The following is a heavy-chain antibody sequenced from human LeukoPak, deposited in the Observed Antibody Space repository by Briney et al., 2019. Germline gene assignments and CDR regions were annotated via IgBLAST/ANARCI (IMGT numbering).Heavy chain of an antibody. CDR3: ARDRLYRGYSYGFDY. J-gene: IGHJ4*02. Sequence: SETLSLTCTVSGCSVSSGSYYWSWIRQPPGKGLEWIGYIYYSGSTNYNPSLKSRVTISVDTSKNQFSLKLSSVTAADTAVYYCARDRLYRGYSYGFDYWGQGTLVTVSS. D-gene: IGHD5-18*01. V-gene: IGHV4-61*01. CDR1: GCSVSSGSYY. CDR2: IYYSGST.